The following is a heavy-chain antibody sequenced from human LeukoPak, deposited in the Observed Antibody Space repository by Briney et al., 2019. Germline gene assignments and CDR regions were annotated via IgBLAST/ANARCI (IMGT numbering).Heavy chain of an antibody. CDR1: GYSISSGYY. J-gene: IGHJ4*02. Sequence: SETLSLTCAVSGYSISSGYYWGWIRQPPGKGLEWIGSIYHSGSTYYNPSLKSRVTISVDTSKNQFSLKLSSVTAADTPVYYCARLHQGNSDYWGQGTLVTVSS. D-gene: IGHD2-2*01. V-gene: IGHV4-38-2*01. CDR2: IYHSGST. CDR3: ARLHQGNSDY.